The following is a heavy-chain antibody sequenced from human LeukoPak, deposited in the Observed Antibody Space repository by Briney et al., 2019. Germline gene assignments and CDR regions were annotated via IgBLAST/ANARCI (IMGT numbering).Heavy chain of an antibody. D-gene: IGHD2-15*01. J-gene: IGHJ4*02. CDR2: ISGSGGST. CDR3: AKDRLGYCSGGHCSTNVLFDV. CDR1: GFTFSSYA. Sequence: SGGSLRLSCAAAGFTFSSYAMSWVRQAPGKGLEWVSGISGSGGSTYYADSVKGWFTISRDNSKNTLYLQMNSLRAEDTAVYYCAKDRLGYCSGGHCSTNVLFDVWGQGTLVTVSS. V-gene: IGHV3-23*01.